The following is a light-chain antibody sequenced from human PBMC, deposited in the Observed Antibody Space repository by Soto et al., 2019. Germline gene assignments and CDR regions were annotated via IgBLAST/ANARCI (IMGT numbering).Light chain of an antibody. V-gene: IGLV1-44*01. J-gene: IGLJ3*02. CDR2: RND. Sequence: QSVLTQPPSASGTPGQRVTISCSGSSSNIGSNTVNWYQHLPGTAPKVLIYRNDQRPSGVPDRFSGSKSGTSASLAISGLQSEDEAEYYCAAWDGSLNGWLFGGGIKLTVL. CDR1: SSNIGSNT. CDR3: AAWDGSLNGWL.